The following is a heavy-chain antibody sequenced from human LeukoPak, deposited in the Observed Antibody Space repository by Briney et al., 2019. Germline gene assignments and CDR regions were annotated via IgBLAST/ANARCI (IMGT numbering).Heavy chain of an antibody. J-gene: IGHJ4*02. Sequence: GGSLRLSCAASGFTFSSYGMHWVRQAPGKGLEWVAFIRYDGSNKYYAGSVKGRFTISRDNSKNTLYLQMNSLRAEDTAVYYCAKDRGLLKYYGDYTYYFDYWGQGTLVTVSS. D-gene: IGHD4-17*01. CDR2: IRYDGSNK. V-gene: IGHV3-30*02. CDR1: GFTFSSYG. CDR3: AKDRGLLKYYGDYTYYFDY.